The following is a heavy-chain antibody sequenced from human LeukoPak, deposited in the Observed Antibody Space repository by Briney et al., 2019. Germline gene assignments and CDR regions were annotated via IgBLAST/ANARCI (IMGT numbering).Heavy chain of an antibody. CDR2: IYYSGST. J-gene: IGHJ3*02. Sequence: SETLSLTCTVSGGSISSYYWSWIRQPPGKGLEWIGYIYYSGSTNYNPSLKSRVTISVDTSKNQFSLKLSSVTAADTAVYYCARHQSDSSGSHHDAFDIWGQGTMVTVSS. CDR1: GGSISSYY. V-gene: IGHV4-59*01. D-gene: IGHD3-22*01. CDR3: ARHQSDSSGSHHDAFDI.